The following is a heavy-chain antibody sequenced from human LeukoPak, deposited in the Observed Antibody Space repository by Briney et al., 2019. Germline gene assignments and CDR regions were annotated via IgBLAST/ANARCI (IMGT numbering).Heavy chain of an antibody. CDR3: AAAWGDYDSSGPHYGMDV. Sequence: EASVKVSCKASGFTFTSSAVQWVRQARGQRLEWIGWIVVGSGNTNYAQKFQERVTITRDMSTSTAYMELSSLRSEDTVVYYCAAAWGDYDSSGPHYGMDVWGQGTTVTVSS. CDR2: IVVGSGNT. D-gene: IGHD3-22*01. V-gene: IGHV1-58*01. CDR1: GFTFTSSA. J-gene: IGHJ6*02.